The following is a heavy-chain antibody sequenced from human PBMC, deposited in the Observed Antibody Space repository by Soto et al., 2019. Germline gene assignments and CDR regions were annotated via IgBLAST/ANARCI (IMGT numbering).Heavy chain of an antibody. CDR3: GLPYCTNGVCYRHFDY. V-gene: IGHV4-34*01. CDR2: INHSGST. Sequence: SETLSLTCAVYGGSFSGYYWSWIRQPPGKGLEWIGEINHSGSTNYNPSLKSRVTISVDTSKNQFSLKLSSVTAADTAVYYCGLPYCTNGVCYRHFDYWGQGTQVTVSS. D-gene: IGHD2-8*01. J-gene: IGHJ4*02. CDR1: GGSFSGYY.